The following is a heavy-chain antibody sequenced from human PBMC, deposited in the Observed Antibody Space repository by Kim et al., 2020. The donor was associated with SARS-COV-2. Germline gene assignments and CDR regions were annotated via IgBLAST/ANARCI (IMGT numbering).Heavy chain of an antibody. CDR1: GYTFTSHH. V-gene: IGHV1-46*01. D-gene: IGHD4-17*01. CDR3: ARDGGTYGDLDY. Sequence: ASVKVSCKASGYTFTSHHIHWVRQAPGQGLAWMGIINPSDDSRRSAQRFQGRVTFSRDTFTSTVYMDLGSLRSEDTAIYYCARDGGTYGDLDYWGQGTLVTVSS. CDR2: INPSDDSR. J-gene: IGHJ4*02.